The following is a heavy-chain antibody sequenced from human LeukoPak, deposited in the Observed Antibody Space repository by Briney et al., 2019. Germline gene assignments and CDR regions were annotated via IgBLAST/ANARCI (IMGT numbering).Heavy chain of an antibody. CDR2: ISAYNGNT. CDR3: ARTGGQLELTECDY. V-gene: IGHV1-18*01. Sequence: ASVKVSCKASGYTFTSYGISWVRQAPGQGLEWMGWISAYNGNTNYAQKPQGRVTMTTDTSTSTAYMELRSLRSDDTAVYYCARTGGQLELTECDYWGQGTLVTVSS. D-gene: IGHD1-26*01. J-gene: IGHJ4*02. CDR1: GYTFTSYG.